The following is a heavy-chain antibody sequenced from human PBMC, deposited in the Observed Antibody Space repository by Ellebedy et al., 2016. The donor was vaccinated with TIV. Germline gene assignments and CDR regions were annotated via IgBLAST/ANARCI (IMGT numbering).Heavy chain of an antibody. CDR2: ISVYNGNT. J-gene: IGHJ4*02. V-gene: IGHV1-18*01. Sequence: AASVKVSCKPSGGTFSSFAINWVRQAPGQGLEWMGWISVYNGNTNYAQKLQGRVTMTTDTSTSTAYMELRSLRSDDTAIYYCARATFGSGSYAYFDFWGQGTLVTVSS. CDR1: GGTFSSFA. D-gene: IGHD3-10*01. CDR3: ARATFGSGSYAYFDF.